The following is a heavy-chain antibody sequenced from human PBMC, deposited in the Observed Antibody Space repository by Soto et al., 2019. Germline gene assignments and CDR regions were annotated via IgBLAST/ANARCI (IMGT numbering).Heavy chain of an antibody. CDR1: GYTFTSYA. J-gene: IGHJ4*02. D-gene: IGHD2-21*02. Sequence: QVQLVQSGAEVKKPGASVKVSCKASGYTFTSYAMHWVRQAPGQRLEWMGWINAGNGNTKYSQKFQGRVTITRDTSVSTAYIELISLRSEDTAVYYCARSIVVVTAADYWGQGTLVTVSS. CDR3: ARSIVVVTAADY. V-gene: IGHV1-3*01. CDR2: INAGNGNT.